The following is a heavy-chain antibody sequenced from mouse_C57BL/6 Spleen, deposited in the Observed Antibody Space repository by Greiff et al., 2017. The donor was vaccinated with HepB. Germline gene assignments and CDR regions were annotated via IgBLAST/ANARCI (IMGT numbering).Heavy chain of an antibody. D-gene: IGHD1-1*01. Sequence: VMLVESGPGLVQPSQSLSITCTVSGFSLTSYGVHWVRQSPGKGLEWLGVIWRGGSTDYNAAFMSRLSITKDNSKSQVFFKMNSLQADDTAIYYCAKNAYYYGSSYDYYAMDYWGQGTSVTVSS. CDR3: AKNAYYYGSSYDYYAMDY. V-gene: IGHV2-5*01. CDR2: IWRGGST. CDR1: GFSLTSYG. J-gene: IGHJ4*01.